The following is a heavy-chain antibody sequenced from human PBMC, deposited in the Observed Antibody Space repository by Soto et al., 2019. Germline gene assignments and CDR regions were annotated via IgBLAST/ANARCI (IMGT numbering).Heavy chain of an antibody. CDR2: INAGNGNT. CDR3: ARSIVVVTAADY. Sequence: ASLKVCCKASWYTFTRSVMHWVRQAPGQKLEWMGWINAGNGNTKYSQKFQGRVTITRDTSASTAYMELSSLRSEDTAVYYCARSIVVVTAADYWGQGTLVTVSS. V-gene: IGHV1-3*01. CDR1: WYTFTRSV. J-gene: IGHJ4*02. D-gene: IGHD2-21*02.